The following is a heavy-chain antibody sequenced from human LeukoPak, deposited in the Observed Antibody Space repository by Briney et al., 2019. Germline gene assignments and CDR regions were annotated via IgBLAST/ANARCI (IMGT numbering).Heavy chain of an antibody. D-gene: IGHD5-12*01. CDR2: INQDGSEE. J-gene: IGHJ4*02. CDR1: GFTFSNYW. V-gene: IGHV3-7*01. CDR3: VRDGGVSGYDLLDY. Sequence: PGGSLRLSCAASGFTFSNYWMTWLRQAPGKGLEWVAHINQDGSEEHYMASVKARFTISRDNAKNSLSLQMNSLRAEDTAVYYCVRDGGVSGYDLLDYWGQGTLVTVSS.